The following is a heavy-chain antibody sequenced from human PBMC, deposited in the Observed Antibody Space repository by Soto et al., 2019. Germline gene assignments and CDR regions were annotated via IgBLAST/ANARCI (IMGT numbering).Heavy chain of an antibody. CDR1: GDSITSNSYF. CDR2: IYYSGTT. J-gene: IGHJ4*02. Sequence: PSETLSLTCTVSGDSITSNSYFWAWIRQPPGKGLEWIGSIYYSGTTYYNPSLKSRVTISVDRSKNQFSLKVSSVTAADTAVYYCARHFSVDYIDHWGQGALVTLSS. V-gene: IGHV4-39*01. CDR3: ARHFSVDYIDH.